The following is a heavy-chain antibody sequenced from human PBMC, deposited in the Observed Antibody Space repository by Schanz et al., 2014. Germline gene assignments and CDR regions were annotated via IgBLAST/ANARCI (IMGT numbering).Heavy chain of an antibody. V-gene: IGHV3-66*02. CDR3: PRRDPYCCSGTCSRAFDF. Sequence: EVQLVESGGGLVQPGGSLRLSCAASGFAVDNYYMSCVRQAPGRGLEWVSIIFTDGRTYYADSVKGRFAISRDSSENTLFLQINSLRTEDAAVYYCPRRDPYCCSGTCSRAFDFWGQGTLVAVSS. J-gene: IGHJ4*02. CDR1: GFAVDNYY. CDR2: IFTDGRT. D-gene: IGHD2-2*01.